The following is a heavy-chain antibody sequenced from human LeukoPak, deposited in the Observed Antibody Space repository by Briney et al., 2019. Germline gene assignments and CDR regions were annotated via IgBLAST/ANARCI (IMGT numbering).Heavy chain of an antibody. Sequence: GGSLRLSCLASGFSFNSYAMNWVREAPGKGLEWVSTISPVSSYTWYAESVKGRFTISRDNPKNSLYLQMDSLRAEDTAVYYCVRDVSRRIGMDVWGQGTTVTVSS. J-gene: IGHJ6*02. CDR2: ISPVSSYT. V-gene: IGHV3-21*01. CDR1: GFSFNSYA. D-gene: IGHD2/OR15-2a*01. CDR3: VRDVSRRIGMDV.